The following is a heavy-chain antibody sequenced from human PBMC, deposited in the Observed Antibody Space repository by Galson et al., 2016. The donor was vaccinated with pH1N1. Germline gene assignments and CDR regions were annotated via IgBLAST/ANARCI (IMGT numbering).Heavy chain of an antibody. Sequence: SVKVSCKASEDIFINYPISWVRQAPGQGLEWMGGIMPIFDKPTYAQKFQGRVTITTDKSTSTTYMVLSSLRSEDTAVYYCARGGGTYYHTYWYFNLWGRGTLVTVSS. CDR2: IMPIFDKP. V-gene: IGHV1-69*05. CDR1: EDIFINYP. D-gene: IGHD3-22*01. CDR3: ARGGGTYYHTYWYFNL. J-gene: IGHJ2*01.